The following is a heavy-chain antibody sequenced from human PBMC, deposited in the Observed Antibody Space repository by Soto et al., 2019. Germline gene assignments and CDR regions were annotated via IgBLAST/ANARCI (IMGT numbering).Heavy chain of an antibody. J-gene: IGHJ6*02. Sequence: LRLSFVGSGFTFSTYSINWVRQAAGKVLEWGSSISSRSDIYYADSVKGRFTISRDNAKNSVSLQMNSLRAEDTAVYYCAREYTAWPLAYGLDVWGQGTAVTVSS. CDR2: ISSRSDI. V-gene: IGHV3-21*01. D-gene: IGHD2-2*02. CDR1: GFTFSTYS. CDR3: AREYTAWPLAYGLDV.